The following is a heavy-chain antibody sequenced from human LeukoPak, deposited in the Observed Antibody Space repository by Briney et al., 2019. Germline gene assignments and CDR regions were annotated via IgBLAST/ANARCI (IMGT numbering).Heavy chain of an antibody. D-gene: IGHD6-6*01. CDR1: GFTFSSYA. CDR2: INSNGDEI. V-gene: IGHV3-23*01. Sequence: GGSLRLSCAASGFTFSSYAMSWVRQAPGKGLEWVSGINSNGDEIYYADSVRGRFTISRDNSNNALYLQMDSLRAEDTAVYYCANWIGSSSRDYWGQGTLVTVSS. J-gene: IGHJ4*02. CDR3: ANWIGSSSRDY.